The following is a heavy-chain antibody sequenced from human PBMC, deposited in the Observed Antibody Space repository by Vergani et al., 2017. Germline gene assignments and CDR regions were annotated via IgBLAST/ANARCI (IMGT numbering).Heavy chain of an antibody. CDR3: ANLYGGYTEH. D-gene: IGHD4-23*01. CDR1: GFTFSSYA. V-gene: IGHV3-23*01. Sequence: EVHLLESGGGLVQPGGSLRLSCAASGFTFSSYAMSWVRPAPGKGLEWVSSISGNGGGTYYADSVKGRFTISRDNSKSTLYLQMNSLSAEDTAVYYCANLYGGYTEHWGQGTLVTVSS. CDR2: ISGNGGGT. J-gene: IGHJ1*01.